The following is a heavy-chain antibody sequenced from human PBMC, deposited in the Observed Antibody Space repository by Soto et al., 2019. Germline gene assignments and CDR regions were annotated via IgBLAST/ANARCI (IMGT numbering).Heavy chain of an antibody. J-gene: IGHJ4*02. CDR3: AKWRSYYYDSSGYYYDY. Sequence: LRLSCAASGFTFSSYAMSWVRQAPGQGLEWVSASSGSGGSTYYADSVKGRFTISRDNSKNTLYLQMNSLRAEDTAVYYCAKWRSYYYDSSGYYYDYWGQGTLVTVSS. D-gene: IGHD3-22*01. V-gene: IGHV3-23*01. CDR2: SSGSGGST. CDR1: GFTFSSYA.